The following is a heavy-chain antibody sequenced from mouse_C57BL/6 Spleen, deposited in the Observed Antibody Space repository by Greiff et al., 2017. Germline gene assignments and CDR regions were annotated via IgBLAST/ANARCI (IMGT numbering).Heavy chain of an antibody. CDR3: ARRGSSLYYYAMDY. J-gene: IGHJ4*01. Sequence: QVQLKQPGAELVRPGSSVKLSCKASGYTFTSYWMHWVKQRPIQGLEWIGNIDPSDSETHYNQKFKDKATLTVDKSSSTAYMQLSSLTSEDSAVYYCARRGSSLYYYAMDYWGQGTSVTVSS. D-gene: IGHD1-1*01. CDR2: IDPSDSET. V-gene: IGHV1-52*01. CDR1: GYTFTSYW.